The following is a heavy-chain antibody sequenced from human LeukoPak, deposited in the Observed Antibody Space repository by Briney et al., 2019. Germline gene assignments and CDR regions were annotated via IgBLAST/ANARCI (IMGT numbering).Heavy chain of an antibody. CDR1: GGSISSGGYY. CDR2: ISGSGGST. CDR3: AKDKTPYDY. Sequence: ETLSLTCTVSGGSISSGGYYWSWVRQAPGKGLEWVSAISGSGGSTYYADSVKGRFTISRDNSKNTLYLQMNSLRAEDTAVYYCAKDKTPYDYWGQGTLVTVSS. J-gene: IGHJ4*02. V-gene: IGHV3-23*01.